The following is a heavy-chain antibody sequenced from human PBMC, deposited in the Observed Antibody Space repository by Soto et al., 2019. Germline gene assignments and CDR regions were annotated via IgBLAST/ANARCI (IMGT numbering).Heavy chain of an antibody. CDR3: VRDRGWGYCSGVDCVLGLEY. J-gene: IGHJ4*02. V-gene: IGHV1-69*11. D-gene: IGHD2-15*01. Sequence: QVQLVHSGAEVKKPGSSVKVSCKASGGIFTNYGFSWVRQAPGQGLEWMGRITPIVGSTKYAQRFQGRLTITADESTTTVYMDLSGLRSDDTAVYYCVRDRGWGYCSGVDCVLGLEYWGQGTLVTVSS. CDR2: ITPIVGST. CDR1: GGIFTNYG.